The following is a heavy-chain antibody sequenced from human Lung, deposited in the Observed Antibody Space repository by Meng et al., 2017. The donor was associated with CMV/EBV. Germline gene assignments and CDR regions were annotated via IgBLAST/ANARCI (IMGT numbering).Heavy chain of an antibody. V-gene: IGHV4-4*02. CDR1: GGPIVRSNW. J-gene: IGHJ4*02. Sequence: QGELKGPGQGLVKPLGTRSLAWPVSGGPIVRSNWWSLVRQPPGKGLEWIGEIYQSGSTNYNPSLKSRVTISVDKSKNQFSLKLSSVTAADTAVYYCASFPPPGKQWLVTDYWGQGTLVTVSS. CDR2: IYQSGST. D-gene: IGHD6-19*01. CDR3: ASFPPPGKQWLVTDY.